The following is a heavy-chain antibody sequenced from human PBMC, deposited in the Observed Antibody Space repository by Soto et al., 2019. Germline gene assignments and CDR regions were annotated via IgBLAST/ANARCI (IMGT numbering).Heavy chain of an antibody. CDR3: AKGLLRGWYVNWFDP. J-gene: IGHJ5*02. Sequence: EVQLVESRGGLVQPGRSLRLSCAATGFTFDGYAMHWVRQAPGKGLEWVSGISWNSGSIGYADSVKGRFTISRDNAKNSLYLQMNSLRAEDTALYYCAKGLLRGWYVNWFDPCGQGTLVTVSS. V-gene: IGHV3-9*01. CDR1: GFTFDGYA. CDR2: ISWNSGSI. D-gene: IGHD6-19*01.